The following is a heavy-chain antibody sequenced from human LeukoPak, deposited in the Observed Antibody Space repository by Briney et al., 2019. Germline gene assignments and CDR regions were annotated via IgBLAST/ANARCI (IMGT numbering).Heavy chain of an antibody. CDR3: AKDTSIGKYCTSGVCSPFDY. CDR1: GFTSRSYA. V-gene: IGHV3-23*01. Sequence: PVGSLRLSCAGSGFTSRSYAMSWVPQAPGKGLEWVSAISDSGDYTYYGDSVKGRFTIARDNSKNTLYLHVNSLRAEDTAVYYCAKDTSIGKYCTSGVCSPFDYWGQGTLVTVSS. J-gene: IGHJ4*02. D-gene: IGHD2-8*01. CDR2: ISDSGDYT.